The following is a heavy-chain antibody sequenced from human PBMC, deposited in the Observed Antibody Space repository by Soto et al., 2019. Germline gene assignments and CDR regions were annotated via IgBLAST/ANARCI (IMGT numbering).Heavy chain of an antibody. CDR1: GGSISSSSHY. J-gene: IGHJ5*02. D-gene: IGHD2-2*01. V-gene: IGHV4-39*02. CDR2: IYYSGST. CDR3: ARETSGTSWSSP. Sequence: QLQLQESGPGLVKPSDTLSLTCTVSGGSISSSSHYWAWIRQPPGKGLVWIGSIYYSGSTYYSPSLKSRVTISVDTSTNQFSLKLYSVTAADTAVYSCARETSGTSWSSPWGQGTLVTVSS.